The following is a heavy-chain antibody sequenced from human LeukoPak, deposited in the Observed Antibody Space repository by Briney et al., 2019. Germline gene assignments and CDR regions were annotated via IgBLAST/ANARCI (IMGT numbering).Heavy chain of an antibody. CDR1: GDAIGSGDY. D-gene: IGHD3-22*01. V-gene: IGHV4-38-2*01. J-gene: IGHJ5*02. CDR2: SDDSGSS. Sequence: AGTLALTCAVSGDAIGSGDYGGWVGQPPGKGREGIGRSDDSGSSDDNPARKSRVTISVDTSKNQFSLKLSSVTATDTAVSYCARAYYDSSGSIYNPFDPWGQGTLVTVSS. CDR3: ARAYYDSSGSIYNPFDP.